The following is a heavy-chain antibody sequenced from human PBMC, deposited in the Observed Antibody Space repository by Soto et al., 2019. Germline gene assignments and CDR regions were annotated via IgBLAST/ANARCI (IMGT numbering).Heavy chain of an antibody. V-gene: IGHV4-34*01. CDR2: INHSGST. D-gene: IGHD3-3*01. CDR1: GGSFSGYY. J-gene: IGHJ5*02. CDR3: ARARHSGVGYDFWSGYYENNWFDP. Sequence: QVQLQQWGAGLLKPSETLSLTCAVYGGSFSGYYWSWIRQPPGKGLEWIGEINHSGSTNYNPSLKSRVTRSVDTSKNQCARKLSSVTAADTAVYYCARARHSGVGYDFWSGYYENNWFDPWGQGTLVTVSS.